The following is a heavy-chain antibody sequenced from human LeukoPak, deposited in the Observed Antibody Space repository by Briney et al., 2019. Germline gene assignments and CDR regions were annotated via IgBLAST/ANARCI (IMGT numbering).Heavy chain of an antibody. V-gene: IGHV3-23*01. CDR3: AKDVESAYDCSGYPPFDS. CDR1: GFTFSSYA. J-gene: IGHJ4*02. Sequence: PGGSLRLSCAASGFTFSSYAMSWVRQAPGKGLEWVSAISGSGGSTYYADSVKGRFTISRDNSKNTLYLQMNSLRAEDTAVYYCAKDVESAYDCSGYPPFDSWAQGTLVTVSS. CDR2: ISGSGGST. D-gene: IGHD3-22*01.